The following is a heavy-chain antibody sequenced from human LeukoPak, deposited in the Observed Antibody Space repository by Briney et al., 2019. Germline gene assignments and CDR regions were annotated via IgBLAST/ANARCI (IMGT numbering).Heavy chain of an antibody. Sequence: SETLSLTCTVSGYSISSSYYWGWIRQPPGKGLEWIGGIYYSGSTYYNPSLKSRVTISVDTSKNQFSLKLSSVTAADTAVYYCAREYYYDSSGYYFDYWGQGTLVTVSS. CDR2: IYYSGST. J-gene: IGHJ4*02. CDR3: AREYYYDSSGYYFDY. V-gene: IGHV4-38-2*02. CDR1: GYSISSSYY. D-gene: IGHD3-22*01.